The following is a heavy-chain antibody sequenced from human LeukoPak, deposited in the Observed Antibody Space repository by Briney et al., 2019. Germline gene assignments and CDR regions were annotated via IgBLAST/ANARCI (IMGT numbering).Heavy chain of an antibody. CDR2: IHYTGST. Sequence: SETLSLTCTVSGGSISTSLSYWAWLRQPPGKGLEWIATIHYTGSTYCKPSLESRLTISVDTSKDQFSLKLSSVTAADTAVYYCASPYVGDRPGGIDYWGRGTLVTVSS. D-gene: IGHD6-6*01. CDR1: GGSISTSLSY. J-gene: IGHJ4*02. CDR3: ASPYVGDRPGGIDY. V-gene: IGHV4-39*01.